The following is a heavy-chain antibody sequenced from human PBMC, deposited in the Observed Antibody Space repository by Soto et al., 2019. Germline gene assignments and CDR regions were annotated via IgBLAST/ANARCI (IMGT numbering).Heavy chain of an antibody. CDR1: GFTFTSYG. D-gene: IGHD3-3*01. J-gene: IGHJ4*02. CDR3: ARDRRFLEWLDY. CDR2: IWYDGSNK. Sequence: ESGGGVVQPGRSLTLSCVASGFTFTSYGIHWVRQAPGKGLEWVAVIWYDGSNKYYGDSVKGRLSISRDNSKNTVYLQMNSLRAEDTAVYYCARDRRFLEWLDYWGQGTLVSVSS. V-gene: IGHV3-33*01.